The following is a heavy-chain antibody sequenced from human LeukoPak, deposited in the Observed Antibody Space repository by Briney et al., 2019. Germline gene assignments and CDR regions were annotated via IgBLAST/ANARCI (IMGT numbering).Heavy chain of an antibody. CDR3: AREVRGYIFDP. CDR2: IYSGGST. J-gene: IGHJ5*02. V-gene: IGHV3-53*01. D-gene: IGHD5-18*01. CDR1: GFTVSSNY. Sequence: GGSLRLSCAASGFTVSSNYMSWVRQAPGKGLEWVSVIYSGGSTYYADSVKGRFTISRDNSKNTLYLQMNSLRAEDTAVYYCAREVRGYIFDPWGQGTLVTVSS.